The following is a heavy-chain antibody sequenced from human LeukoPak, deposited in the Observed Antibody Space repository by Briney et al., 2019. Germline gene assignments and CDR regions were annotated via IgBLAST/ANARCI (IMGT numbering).Heavy chain of an antibody. V-gene: IGHV4-59*01. D-gene: IGHD2-2*01. CDR3: ARVGYQLRSRYFDL. Sequence: ETLSLTCTVSGGSISSYYWSWIRQPPGKGLEWIGYIYYSGSTNYNPSLKSRVTISVDTSKNQFSLKLSSVTAADTAVYYCARVGYQLRSRYFDLWGRGTLVTVSS. J-gene: IGHJ2*01. CDR1: GGSISSYY. CDR2: IYYSGST.